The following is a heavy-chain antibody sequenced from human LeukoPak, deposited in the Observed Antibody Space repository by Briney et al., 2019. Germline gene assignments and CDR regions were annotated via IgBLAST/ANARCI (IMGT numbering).Heavy chain of an antibody. V-gene: IGHV4-59*01. CDR1: GGSISSYY. Sequence: SETLSLTCTVSGGSISSYYWSWIRQPPGKGLEWIGYIYYSGSTNYNPSLKSRVTISVDTSKNQFPLKLSSVTAADTAVYYCASYYYDSSGYPKSGAFDIWGQGTMVTVSS. CDR2: IYYSGST. D-gene: IGHD3-22*01. J-gene: IGHJ3*02. CDR3: ASYYYDSSGYPKSGAFDI.